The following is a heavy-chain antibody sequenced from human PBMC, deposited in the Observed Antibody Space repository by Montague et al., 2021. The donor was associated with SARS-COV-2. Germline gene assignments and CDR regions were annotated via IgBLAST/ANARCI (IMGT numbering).Heavy chain of an antibody. D-gene: IGHD1-1*01. CDR2: TT. Sequence: TTKYNPSLESRVTITVDTSKDQFYLKLNSVAAADTAVSYCARGATRTFDYWGQGTRVTVSS. J-gene: IGHJ4*02. V-gene: IGHV4-59*09. CDR3: ARGATRTFDY.